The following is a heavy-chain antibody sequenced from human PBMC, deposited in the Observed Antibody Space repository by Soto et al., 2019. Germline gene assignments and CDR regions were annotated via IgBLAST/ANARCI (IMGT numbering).Heavy chain of an antibody. V-gene: IGHV3-15*01. J-gene: IGHJ4*02. D-gene: IGHD7-27*01. CDR1: GFTFSSAW. Sequence: ESGGGLVKPGGSLRLSCAASGFTFSSAWMNWARQAPGKGPEWVARIKSKAYGETTDYAAPVMGRFTISRDDSKNTLYLQMNTLKSEDTAVYYCSTNWATSRDWGQGTLVTVSS. CDR3: STNWATSRD. CDR2: IKSKAYGETT.